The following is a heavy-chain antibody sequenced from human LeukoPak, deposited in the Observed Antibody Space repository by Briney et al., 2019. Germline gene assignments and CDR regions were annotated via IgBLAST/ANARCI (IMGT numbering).Heavy chain of an antibody. D-gene: IGHD4-23*01. J-gene: IGHJ3*02. V-gene: IGHV4-30-2*01. CDR3: ARGYYGGKNDDAFDI. Sequence: SETLSLTCAVSGGSISSGGYSWSWIRQPPGKGLEWIGYIYHSGSTYYNPSLKSRVTISVDRSKNQFSLKLSSVTAADTAVYYCARGYYGGKNDDAFDIWGQGTMVTVSS. CDR2: IYHSGST. CDR1: GGSISSGGYS.